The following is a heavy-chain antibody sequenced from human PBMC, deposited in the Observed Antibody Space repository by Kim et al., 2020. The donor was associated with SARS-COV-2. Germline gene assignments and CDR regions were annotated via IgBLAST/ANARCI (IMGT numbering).Heavy chain of an antibody. Sequence: ASVKVSCKASGYTFTSYGISWVRQAPGQGLEWMGWISAYNGNTNYAQKLQGRVTMTTDTSTSTAYMELRSLRSDDTAVYYCARDREDTAMIWVLFDYWGQGTLVTVSS. CDR1: GYTFTSYG. CDR2: ISAYNGNT. V-gene: IGHV1-18*01. D-gene: IGHD5-18*01. J-gene: IGHJ4*02. CDR3: ARDREDTAMIWVLFDY.